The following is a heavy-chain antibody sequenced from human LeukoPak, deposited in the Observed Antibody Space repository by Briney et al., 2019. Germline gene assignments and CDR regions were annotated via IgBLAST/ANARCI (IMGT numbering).Heavy chain of an antibody. Sequence: ASVKVSCKASGYTFTGYYMHWVRQALGQGLGGMGWINPNSGGTNYAQKFQGRVTMTRDTSISTAYMELSRLRSDDTAVYYCARAGFGELPSYGMDVWGQGTTVTVSS. CDR2: INPNSGGT. D-gene: IGHD3-10*01. V-gene: IGHV1-2*02. J-gene: IGHJ6*02. CDR1: GYTFTGYY. CDR3: ARAGFGELPSYGMDV.